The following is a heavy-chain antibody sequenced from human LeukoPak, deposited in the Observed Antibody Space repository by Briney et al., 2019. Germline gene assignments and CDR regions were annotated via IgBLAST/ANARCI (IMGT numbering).Heavy chain of an antibody. CDR1: GFTFSSFA. V-gene: IGHV3-30-3*01. J-gene: IGHJ4*02. CDR3: AKAYRFGSDSYYSFFDN. Sequence: GGSLRLSCAASGFTFSSFAMHWVRQAPGKGLEWVAVISYDGSNKYYADSVRGRFTISRDNSKKTLYLQMDSLRAEDTAVYYCAKAYRFGSDSYYSFFDNWGQGTLVTVSS. D-gene: IGHD3-10*01. CDR2: ISYDGSNK.